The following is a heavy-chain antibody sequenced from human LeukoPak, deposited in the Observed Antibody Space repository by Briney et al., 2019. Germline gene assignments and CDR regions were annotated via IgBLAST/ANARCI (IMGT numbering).Heavy chain of an antibody. D-gene: IGHD4-17*01. CDR1: GGSMSSSSYY. CDR2: IYYSGST. CDR3: ARGPTVTSSYFQH. V-gene: IGHV4-61*05. Sequence: SETLSLTCTVSGGSMSSSSYYWGWIRQPPGKGLEWIGYIYYSGSTNYNPSLKSRVTISVDTSKNQFSLKLSSVTAADTAVYYCARGPTVTSSYFQHWGQGTLVTVSS. J-gene: IGHJ1*01.